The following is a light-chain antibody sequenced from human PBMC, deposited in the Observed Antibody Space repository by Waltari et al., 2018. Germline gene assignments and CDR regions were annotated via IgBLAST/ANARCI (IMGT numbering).Light chain of an antibody. CDR1: EDIENF. CDR2: DVS. J-gene: IGKJ4*01. Sequence: DVQMTQSPSSLSASLGDSVTITCQASEDIENFLNWYQHKPGSAPKLLIYDVSQLHTGVPSRFSGSGSATNFTFTISSLQPEDIATYYCQQFDNLFTFGGGTKVEIK. CDR3: QQFDNLFT. V-gene: IGKV1-33*01.